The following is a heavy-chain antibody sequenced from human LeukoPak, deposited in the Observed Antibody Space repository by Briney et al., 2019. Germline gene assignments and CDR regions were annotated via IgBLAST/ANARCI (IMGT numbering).Heavy chain of an antibody. CDR1: GFTFSSYS. CDR2: ISSSSSYI. V-gene: IGHV3-21*01. CDR3: ARESDSGYSYGDY. D-gene: IGHD5-18*01. J-gene: IGHJ4*02. Sequence: GGSLRLSCAASGFTFSSYSMNWVRQAPGKGLEWVSSISSSSSYIYYADSVKGRFTISRDNAKNSLYLQMNSLRAEDTALYYCARESDSGYSYGDYWGQGTLVTVSS.